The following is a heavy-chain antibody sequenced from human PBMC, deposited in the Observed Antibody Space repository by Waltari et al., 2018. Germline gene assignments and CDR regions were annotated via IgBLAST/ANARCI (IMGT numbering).Heavy chain of an antibody. CDR1: GGSISSYY. V-gene: IGHV4-4*07. CDR3: ARDLEVGAHNWFDP. D-gene: IGHD1-26*01. J-gene: IGHJ5*02. CDR2: IYTSGST. Sequence: QVQLQESGPGLVKPSETLSLTCTVSGGSISSYYWSWIRQPAGKGLEWIGRIYTSGSTNYNPSLKSRVTMAVDTSKNQFSLKLSSVTAADTAVYYCARDLEVGAHNWFDPWGQGTLVTVSS.